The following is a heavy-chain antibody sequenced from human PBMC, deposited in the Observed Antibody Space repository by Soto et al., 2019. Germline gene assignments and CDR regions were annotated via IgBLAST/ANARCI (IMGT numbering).Heavy chain of an antibody. CDR2: IWYDGSNK. D-gene: IGHD1-26*01. Sequence: LRLSCAASGFSFSSYGMHWVRQAPGKGLDWVAVIWYDGSNKYYAESVKGRFTISRDNSKDTLYVQMNSLTVEDTAVYYCARAQYTGSYFDACDVWGQGTMVTVSS. CDR3: ARAQYTGSYFDACDV. J-gene: IGHJ3*01. V-gene: IGHV3-33*03. CDR1: GFSFSSYG.